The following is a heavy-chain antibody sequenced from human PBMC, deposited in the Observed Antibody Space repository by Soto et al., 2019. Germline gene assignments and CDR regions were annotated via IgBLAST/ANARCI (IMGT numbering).Heavy chain of an antibody. CDR2: IYHSGST. D-gene: IGHD4-17*01. J-gene: IGHJ6*02. V-gene: IGHV4-30-2*01. Sequence: QLQLQESGSGLVKPSQTLSLTCAVSGGSISSGGYSWSWIRQPPEKGLEWIGYIYHSGSTYYNPSRKSRVTISVDRSKNQFSLKLSSVTASDTAVYYCARAHYGDYGYGMDVWGQGTTVTVSS. CDR1: GGSISSGGYS. CDR3: ARAHYGDYGYGMDV.